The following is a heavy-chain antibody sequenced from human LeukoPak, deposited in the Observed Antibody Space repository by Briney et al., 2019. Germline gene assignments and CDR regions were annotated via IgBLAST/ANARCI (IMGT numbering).Heavy chain of an antibody. J-gene: IGHJ4*02. CDR3: GKTTTGYSSGRYPAWPVDY. V-gene: IGHV3-23*01. D-gene: IGHD6-19*01. Sequence: PGGSLRLSCTASGFTFSSYAMYWVRQAPGKGLEWVSGIFGSGGSAHYADSVKGRFTISRDNSKNTVYLQMNSLKAEDTAVYYCGKTTTGYSSGRYPAWPVDYWGQGTLVTVPS. CDR2: IFGSGGSA. CDR1: GFTFSSYA.